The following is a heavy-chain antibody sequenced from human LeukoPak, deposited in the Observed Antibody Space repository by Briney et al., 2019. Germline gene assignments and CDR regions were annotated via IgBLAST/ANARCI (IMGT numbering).Heavy chain of an antibody. CDR3: ARDRYYYDSSGPVAEYYYGMDV. D-gene: IGHD3-22*01. J-gene: IGHJ6*02. CDR1: GDSVSSDSAA. V-gene: IGHV6-1*01. Sequence: SQTLSLTCAISGDSVSSDSAAWNWIRQSPSRGLEWLGRTYYRSKWYNDYAVSVKSRITINPDTSKNQFSLQLNSVTPEDTAVYYYARDRYYYDSSGPVAEYYYGMDVWGQGTTVTVSS. CDR2: TYYRSKWYN.